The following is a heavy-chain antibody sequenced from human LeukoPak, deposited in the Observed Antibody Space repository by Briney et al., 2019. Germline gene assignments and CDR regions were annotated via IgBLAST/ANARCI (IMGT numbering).Heavy chain of an antibody. Sequence: SETLSLTCAVYGGSFSGYYWSWIRQPPGKGLEWIGEINHSGSTNYNPSLKSRVTISVDTSKNQFSLKLSSVTAADTAVYYCARSLNDYLDAFDIWGQGTMVTVSS. D-gene: IGHD4-11*01. CDR2: INHSGST. CDR3: ARSLNDYLDAFDI. V-gene: IGHV4-34*01. CDR1: GGSFSGYY. J-gene: IGHJ3*02.